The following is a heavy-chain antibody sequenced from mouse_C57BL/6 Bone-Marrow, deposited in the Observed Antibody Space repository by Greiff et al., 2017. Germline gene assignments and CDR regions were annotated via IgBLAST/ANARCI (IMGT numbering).Heavy chain of an antibody. D-gene: IGHD1-1*01. V-gene: IGHV1-26*01. Sequence: EVQLQQSGPELVKPGASVKISCKASGYTFTDYYMNWVKQSHGQSLEWIGDINPNNGGTSYNQKFKGKATLTVDKSSSTAYMELRSLTSEDSAVYYGARDYGSSPYWYFDVWGTGTTVTVSA. CDR1: GYTFTDYY. CDR3: ARDYGSSPYWYFDV. J-gene: IGHJ1*03. CDR2: INPNNGGT.